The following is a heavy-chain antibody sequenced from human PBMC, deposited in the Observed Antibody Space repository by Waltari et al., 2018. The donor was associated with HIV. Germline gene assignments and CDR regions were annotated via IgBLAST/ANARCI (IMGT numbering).Heavy chain of an antibody. CDR3: ARDLYYYGSGSRSASACDI. V-gene: IGHV4-4*07. D-gene: IGHD3-10*01. Sequence: QVQLQESGPGLVKPSETLSLPCTVSGGSISSYYWSWIRQPAGKGLEWIGRICTSGSTSYEPSLKSRDTMSVDTSKNQFALKLSSVTAADTAVYYCARDLYYYGSGSRSASACDIWGQGTMVTVSS. CDR1: GGSISSYY. CDR2: ICTSGST. J-gene: IGHJ3*02.